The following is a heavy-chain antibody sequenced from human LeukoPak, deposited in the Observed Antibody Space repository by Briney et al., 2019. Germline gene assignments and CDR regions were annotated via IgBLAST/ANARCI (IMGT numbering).Heavy chain of an antibody. D-gene: IGHD5-18*01. V-gene: IGHV4-34*01. CDR1: GGSFSGYY. CDR3: ARGYTAMEY. J-gene: IGHJ4*02. CDR2: INHSGST. Sequence: SETLSLTCAVYGGSFSGYYWSWIRQPPGKGLEWIGEINHSGSTNYNPSLKSRVTISVDTSKNQFSLKLSSVTAADTAVYYCARGYTAMEYWGQGTLVTVSS.